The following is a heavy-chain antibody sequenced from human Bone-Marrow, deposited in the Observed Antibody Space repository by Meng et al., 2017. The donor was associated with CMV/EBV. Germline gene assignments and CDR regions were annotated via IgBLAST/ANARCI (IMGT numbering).Heavy chain of an antibody. CDR3: ARHSLGHAVEN. J-gene: IGHJ4*03. D-gene: IGHD1-1*01. CDR1: GYPFTNYW. Sequence: GESLKLPCKVAGYPFTNYWIAWVRQMPGKGLEYRGIINPGDSDTRYSPSFQGHVTISVDKSISTAYLEWSGLKASDTAIYYCARHSLGHAVENWGQGTPVTVSS. CDR2: INPGDSDT. V-gene: IGHV5-51*01.